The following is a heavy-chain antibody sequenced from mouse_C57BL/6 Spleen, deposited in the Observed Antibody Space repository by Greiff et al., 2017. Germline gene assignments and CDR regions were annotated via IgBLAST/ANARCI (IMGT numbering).Heavy chain of an antibody. J-gene: IGHJ1*03. CDR2: IYPGSGST. Sequence: QVQLQQPGAELVKPGASVKMSCKASGYTFTSYWITWVKQRPGQGLEWIGDIYPGSGSTNYNEKFKSKATLTVDTSSSTAYMQLSSLTSEDSAVXYCARIGTRTTVVCYWYFDVWGTGTTVTVSS. CDR3: ARIGTRTTVVCYWYFDV. D-gene: IGHD1-1*01. CDR1: GYTFTSYW. V-gene: IGHV1-55*01.